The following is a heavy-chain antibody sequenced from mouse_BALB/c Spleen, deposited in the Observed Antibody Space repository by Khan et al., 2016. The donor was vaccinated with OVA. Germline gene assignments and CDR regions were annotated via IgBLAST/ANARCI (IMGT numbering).Heavy chain of an antibody. Sequence: VQLQQSGAELVRPGASVKLSCKTSGYIFTSYWIHWVKQRSGQGLEWIARIYPGTNSTYYNEKFKGKATLTAAKSSSTAYMQLSSLTSADSSVYFCAGDGRDGAWFAYWGQGTLVTVSA. CDR1: GYIFTSYW. CDR2: IYPGTNST. J-gene: IGHJ3*01. V-gene: IGHV1S132*01. D-gene: IGHD2-3*01. CDR3: AGDGRDGAWFAY.